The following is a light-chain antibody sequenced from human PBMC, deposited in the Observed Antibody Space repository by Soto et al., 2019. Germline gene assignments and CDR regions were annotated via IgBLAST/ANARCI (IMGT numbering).Light chain of an antibody. CDR2: AAS. J-gene: IGKJ1*01. Sequence: DIQMTQSPSSLSASVGDRVTITCRASQSISSYLNWYQQKPGKAPKLLIYAASSLQSWVPSRFSGSGSGTDFTLTISSLQPDDFATYYCQQSYSTPWTFGQGTKVEIK. V-gene: IGKV1-39*01. CDR1: QSISSY. CDR3: QQSYSTPWT.